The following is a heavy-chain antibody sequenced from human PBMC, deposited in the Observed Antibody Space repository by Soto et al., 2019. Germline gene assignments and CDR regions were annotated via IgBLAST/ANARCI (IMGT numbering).Heavy chain of an antibody. CDR2: IIPLYGTA. V-gene: IGHV1-69*14. CDR3: ARVRVIRGVIPSHFGL. Sequence: QDHLAQSGAEVKKPGSSVTVSCKASGGTFNSYGISWVRQAPGQGLDWMGVIIPLYGTANYAQKFQGRVSITADKATSAAYSDLSSLRSDDTAVYYCARVRVIRGVIPSHFGLWGQGTLVSAAS. CDR1: GGTFNSYG. J-gene: IGHJ4*02. D-gene: IGHD3-10*01.